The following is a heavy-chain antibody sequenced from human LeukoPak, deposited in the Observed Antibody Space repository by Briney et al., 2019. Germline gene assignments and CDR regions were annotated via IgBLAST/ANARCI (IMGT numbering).Heavy chain of an antibody. CDR1: GFTFSRYW. CDR3: ATKPRSVAGSRIGYYYGMDV. V-gene: IGHV3-74*01. CDR2: INGDGSTI. J-gene: IGHJ6*04. Sequence: GGSLRLSCAVSGFTFSRYWMHWVRRAPGKGLVWVSRINGDGSTITYADSVKGRFTISRDNAKNTLFLQMNSLRAGDTAVYYCATKPRSVAGSRIGYYYGMDVWGKGTTVTVSS. D-gene: IGHD6-19*01.